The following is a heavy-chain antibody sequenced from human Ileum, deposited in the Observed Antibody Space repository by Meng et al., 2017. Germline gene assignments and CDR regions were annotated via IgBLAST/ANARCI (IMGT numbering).Heavy chain of an antibody. Sequence: QVQRQEAGPGLGKPAQTLSRTGTVSGGSSSSGDYYWSWIRQPPGKGLEWIGYIYYSGSTYYNPSLKSRLTISVDTSKNQFSLKLSSVTAADTAVYYCARDRDSSGYYPYWGQGTLVTVSS. D-gene: IGHD3-22*01. CDR2: IYYSGST. CDR3: ARDRDSSGYYPY. V-gene: IGHV4-30-4*01. CDR1: GGSSSSGDYY. J-gene: IGHJ4*02.